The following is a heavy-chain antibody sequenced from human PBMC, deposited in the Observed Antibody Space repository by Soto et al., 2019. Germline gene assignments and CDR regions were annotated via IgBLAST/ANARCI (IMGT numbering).Heavy chain of an antibody. Sequence: ASVKVSCKASGYTLTGYYMHWVRQAPGEGLEWMGWINPNSGGTNYAQKFQGRVTMTRDTSISTAYMELSRLRSDDTAVYYCASSSSYCSSTSCYNSYYYYGMDVWGQGTTLTVSS. J-gene: IGHJ6*02. CDR2: INPNSGGT. D-gene: IGHD2-2*02. V-gene: IGHV1-2*02. CDR3: ASSSSYCSSTSCYNSYYYYGMDV. CDR1: GYTLTGYY.